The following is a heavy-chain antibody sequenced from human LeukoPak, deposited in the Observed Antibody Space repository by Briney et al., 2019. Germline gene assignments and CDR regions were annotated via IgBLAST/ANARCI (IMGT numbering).Heavy chain of an antibody. CDR2: ISSSSTYL. D-gene: IGHD1-26*01. CDR3: ARISAGGSYILDY. J-gene: IGHJ4*02. V-gene: IGHV3-21*04. CDR1: GFTLSTYS. Sequence: PGGSLRLSCAASGFTLSTYSMNWVRQAPGKGLDWVSSISSSSTYLYYADSVKGRFTISRDNAKNSLYLQMNSLRAEDTALYHCARISAGGSYILDYWGQGTLVTVS.